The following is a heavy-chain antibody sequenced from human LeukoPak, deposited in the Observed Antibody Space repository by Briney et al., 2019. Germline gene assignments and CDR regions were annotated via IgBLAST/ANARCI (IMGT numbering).Heavy chain of an antibody. V-gene: IGHV1-2*02. CDR3: ARVDYGDYIGNWFDP. CDR1: GYTFTGYY. D-gene: IGHD4-17*01. CDR2: INPNSGGT. J-gene: IGHJ5*02. Sequence: ASVKVSCKASGYTFTGYYMHWVRQAPGQGLEWMGWINPNSGGTNYAQKFQGRVTMTRDTSISTAYMELSRLRSDDTAVYYCARVDYGDYIGNWFDPWGQGTLVTVSS.